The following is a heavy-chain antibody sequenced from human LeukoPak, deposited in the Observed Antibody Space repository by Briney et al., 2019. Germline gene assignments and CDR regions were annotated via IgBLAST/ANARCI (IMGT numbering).Heavy chain of an antibody. V-gene: IGHV4-59*10. CDR3: ARGFYSWYGYRNWFDP. J-gene: IGHJ5*02. CDR1: GGSFSGYY. CDR2: IYTSGST. Sequence: PSETLSLTCAVYGGSFSGYYWNWIRQPAGKGLEWIGRIYTSGSTNYNPSLKSRVTISVDTSKNQFSLKLSSVTAADTAVYYCARGFYSWYGYRNWFDPWGQGTLVTVSS. D-gene: IGHD6-13*01.